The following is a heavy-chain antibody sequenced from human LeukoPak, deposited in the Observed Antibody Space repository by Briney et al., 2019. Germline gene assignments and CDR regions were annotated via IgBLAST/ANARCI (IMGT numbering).Heavy chain of an antibody. CDR3: AKAGYRGGQWFFDY. Sequence: GGSLRLSCVASGFTFSSYALSWVRQAPGKGLEWVSTSSGSGGTIFYEDSVKGRFTISRDHSKNTVYLQMNSLSAEDTALYYCAKAGYRGGQWFFDYWGQGALVTVSS. V-gene: IGHV3-23*01. CDR2: SSGSGGTI. J-gene: IGHJ4*02. CDR1: GFTFSSYA. D-gene: IGHD3-22*01.